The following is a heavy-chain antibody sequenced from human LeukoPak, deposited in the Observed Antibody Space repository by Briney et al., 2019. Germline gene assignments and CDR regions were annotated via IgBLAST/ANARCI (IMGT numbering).Heavy chain of an antibody. J-gene: IGHJ4*02. Sequence: PSETLSLTCTVSGGSISSSSYYWGWIRQPPGKGLEWIGSIYYSGSTYYNPSLKSRVTISVDTSKNQFSLKMSSVNAADTAVYYCARGRRVSDYYGSGSYYKRGYYFDYWGQGTLVTVSS. CDR3: ARGRRVSDYYGSGSYYKRGYYFDY. V-gene: IGHV4-39*07. D-gene: IGHD3-10*01. CDR1: GGSISSSSYY. CDR2: IYYSGST.